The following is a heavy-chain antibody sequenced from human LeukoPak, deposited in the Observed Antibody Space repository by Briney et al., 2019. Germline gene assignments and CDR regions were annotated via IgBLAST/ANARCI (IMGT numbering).Heavy chain of an antibody. CDR2: IYHSGST. CDR1: AGSIIDYY. J-gene: IGHJ6*03. CDR3: ARGPRSSYYDILTGFPYYMDV. Sequence: SETLSLTCTISAGSIIDYYWGWIRQPPGKGLEWIGSIYHSGSTYYNPSLKSRVTISVDTSKNQFSLKLSSVTAADTAVYYCARGPRSSYYDILTGFPYYMDVWGKGTTVTVSS. V-gene: IGHV4-38-2*02. D-gene: IGHD3-9*01.